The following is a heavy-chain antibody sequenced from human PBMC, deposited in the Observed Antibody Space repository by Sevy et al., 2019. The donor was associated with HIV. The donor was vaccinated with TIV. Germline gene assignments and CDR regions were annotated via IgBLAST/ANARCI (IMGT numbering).Heavy chain of an antibody. D-gene: IGHD4-17*01. J-gene: IGHJ4*02. CDR1: GFVFSDFA. V-gene: IGHV3-30*04. CDR2: VSYDGTKK. CDR3: ARQNGDYEFAFDY. Sequence: GGSLRLSCAASGFVFSDFAMHWVRQAPGKGLEWVAAVSYDGTKKYYSDSVQGRFTISRNNSKNTLFLQMNSLRPEDTAVFYGARQNGDYEFAFDYWGQGTLLTVSS.